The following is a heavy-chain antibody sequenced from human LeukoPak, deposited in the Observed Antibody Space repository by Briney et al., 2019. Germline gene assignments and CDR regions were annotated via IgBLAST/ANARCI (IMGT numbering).Heavy chain of an antibody. D-gene: IGHD6-13*01. J-gene: IGHJ4*02. CDR3: LKGSQGPIWQQLVPDH. Sequence: GGSLRLSCLATGFALSTYAMHWVRQAPGKGLEHVSTIRTDGRNTYYADSVKGRFTISRDTSKNTLYLQVSSLRGDDTAVYYCLKGSQGPIWQQLVPDHWGQGTQVTVSS. CDR1: GFALSTYA. V-gene: IGHV3-64D*06. CDR2: IRTDGRNT.